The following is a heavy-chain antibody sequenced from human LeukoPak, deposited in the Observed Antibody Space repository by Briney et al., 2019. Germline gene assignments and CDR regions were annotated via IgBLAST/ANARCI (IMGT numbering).Heavy chain of an antibody. CDR1: GYTFTTYY. CDR3: ARDLRSGSVRFDY. Sequence: ASVKVSCKASGYTFTTYYIHWARQAPGQGLEWMGIINLSGGSTNYAQKFQGRVTMTRDTSTSTVYMELSGLTSEDTGVYYCARDLRSGSVRFDYWGQGTLVTVSS. J-gene: IGHJ4*02. CDR2: INLSGGST. D-gene: IGHD3-10*01. V-gene: IGHV1-46*01.